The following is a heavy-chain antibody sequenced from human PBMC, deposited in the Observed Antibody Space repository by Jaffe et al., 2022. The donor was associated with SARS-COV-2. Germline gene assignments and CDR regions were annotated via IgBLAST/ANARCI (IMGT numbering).Heavy chain of an antibody. Sequence: EVQLVQSAAEVKKPGESLRISCEGSGYSFTNYWINWVRQMPGKGLEWMGRIDPSDSYTNYSPSFQGHVTISTDKSINTVYLQWSSLKASDTAMYYCARLSPYCSSTSCYVDYWGQGTLVTVSS. CDR2: IDPSDSYT. CDR1: GYSFTNYW. V-gene: IGHV5-10-1*03. CDR3: ARLSPYCSSTSCYVDY. J-gene: IGHJ4*02. D-gene: IGHD2-2*01.